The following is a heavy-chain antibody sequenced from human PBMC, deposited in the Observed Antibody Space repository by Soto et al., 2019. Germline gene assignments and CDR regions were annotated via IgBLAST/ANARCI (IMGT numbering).Heavy chain of an antibody. Sequence: ASVKVSCKASGYTFTSYGISWVRQAPGQGLEWMGWISAYNGNTNYAQKLQGRVTMTTDTSTSTAYMELRSLRSDDTAVYYCARDQAGYSYASGAFDIWGQGTMVTVS. D-gene: IGHD5-18*01. CDR1: GYTFTSYG. J-gene: IGHJ3*02. CDR2: ISAYNGNT. CDR3: ARDQAGYSYASGAFDI. V-gene: IGHV1-18*01.